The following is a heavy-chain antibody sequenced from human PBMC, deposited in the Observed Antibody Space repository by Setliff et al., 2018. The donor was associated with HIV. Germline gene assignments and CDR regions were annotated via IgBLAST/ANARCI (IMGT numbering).Heavy chain of an antibody. J-gene: IGHJ4*02. Sequence: GGSLRLSCAASGFTFSSYSMNWVRQAPGKGLEWVSSISSSSSYIYYADSVKGRFTISRDNTKNSPYLQMNSLRAEDTAVYYCARGPYYYDSSGPFDYWGQGTLVTVSS. V-gene: IGHV3-21*01. D-gene: IGHD3-22*01. CDR3: ARGPYYYDSSGPFDY. CDR1: GFTFSSYS. CDR2: ISSSSSYI.